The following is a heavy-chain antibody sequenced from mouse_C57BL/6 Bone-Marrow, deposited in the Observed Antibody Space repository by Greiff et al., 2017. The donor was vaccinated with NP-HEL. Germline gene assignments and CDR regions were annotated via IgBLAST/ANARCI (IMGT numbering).Heavy chain of an antibody. CDR2: ISSGSSTI. V-gene: IGHV5-17*01. D-gene: IGHD1-1*01. J-gene: IGHJ1*03. CDR1: GFTFSDYG. Sequence: EVKLVESGGGLVKPGGSLKLSCAASGFTFSDYGMHWVRQAPEKGLEWVAYISSGSSTIYYADTVKGRFTISRDNAKNTLFLKMTSLRSEDTAMYYCARPHYGSSAGYFDVWGTGTTVTVSS. CDR3: ARPHYGSSAGYFDV.